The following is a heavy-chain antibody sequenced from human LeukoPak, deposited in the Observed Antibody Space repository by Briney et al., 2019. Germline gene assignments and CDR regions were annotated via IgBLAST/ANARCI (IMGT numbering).Heavy chain of an antibody. CDR2: FSATDGSA. V-gene: IGHV3-23*01. CDR1: GFTVSSYG. Sequence: GGSLRLSCAASGFTVSSYGMTWVRQAPGKVLEWVSAFSATDGSAQYAESVKGRFTISRDNSKNSLYLQMNSLRDEDTAVYYCAKARIESAGTGAFDVWGQGTMVTVSS. J-gene: IGHJ3*01. D-gene: IGHD6-13*01. CDR3: AKARIESAGTGAFDV.